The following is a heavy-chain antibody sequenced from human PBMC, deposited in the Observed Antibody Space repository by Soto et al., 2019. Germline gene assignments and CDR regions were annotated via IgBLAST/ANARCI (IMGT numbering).Heavy chain of an antibody. CDR1: GFSLSDVRLG. J-gene: IGHJ5*02. CDR2: IFSNDGR. V-gene: IGHV2-26*01. D-gene: IGHD2-2*01. Sequence: QVTLKESGPVLVKPTETLTLTCTVSGFSLSDVRLGVSWIRQPPGKALEWLAHIFSNDGRSYTTSLKSRLTIPEDTSKSQVVLTMTNVDPVDTATYYCARAGYCSDTSCYERRPDWFDPWGQGTLVTVSS. CDR3: ARAGYCSDTSCYERRPDWFDP.